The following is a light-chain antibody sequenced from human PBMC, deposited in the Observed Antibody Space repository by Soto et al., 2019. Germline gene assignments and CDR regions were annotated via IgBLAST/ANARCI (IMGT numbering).Light chain of an antibody. Sequence: QSVLTQPPSASGTPGQRVTISCSGSSSNIGSNTVNWDQQLPGTAPKLLIYSNNQRPSGVPDRFSGSKSGTSASLAISGLQSEDGTDYYCAAWDDSLNGLYVFGTGTKLTVL. CDR2: SNN. V-gene: IGLV1-44*01. CDR1: SSNIGSNT. CDR3: AAWDDSLNGLYV. J-gene: IGLJ1*01.